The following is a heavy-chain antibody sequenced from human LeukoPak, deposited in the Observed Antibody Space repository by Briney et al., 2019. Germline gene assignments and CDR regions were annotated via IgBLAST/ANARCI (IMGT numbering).Heavy chain of an antibody. V-gene: IGHV3-23*01. J-gene: IGHJ4*02. CDR3: SRAGRVYKLAGY. Sequence: PGGSLRLSCTASGFTFSSYAMSWVRQAQGKGLEWVVAIRGRSGSTSNADSVTDRFTISTDNSKSTRVLQLHSIRPENTAVDDCSRAGRVYKLAGYWGQGTLVTVSS. CDR1: GFTFSSYA. D-gene: IGHD2-2*01. CDR2: IRGRSGST.